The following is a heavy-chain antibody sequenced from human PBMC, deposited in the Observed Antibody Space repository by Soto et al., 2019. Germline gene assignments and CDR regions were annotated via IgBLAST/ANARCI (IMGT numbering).Heavy chain of an antibody. V-gene: IGHV4-59*01. CDR3: ARGGLVGAVDY. D-gene: IGHD1-26*01. CDR1: GGSISSYY. Sequence: QVQLQESGPGLVKPSETLSLTCTVSGGSISSYYWSWIRQPPGKGPEWIGYIYYSGSTNYNPSLKSRVTISVDTSKNQFSLKLSSVTAADTAVYYCARGGLVGAVDYWGQGTLVTVSS. J-gene: IGHJ4*02. CDR2: IYYSGST.